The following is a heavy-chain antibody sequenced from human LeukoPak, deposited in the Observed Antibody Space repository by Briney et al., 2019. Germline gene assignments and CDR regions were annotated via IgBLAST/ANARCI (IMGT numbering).Heavy chain of an antibody. V-gene: IGHV3-66*02. CDR1: GFTVSSNY. D-gene: IGHD1-26*01. CDR2: IYSGGST. J-gene: IGHJ4*02. Sequence: GSLRLSCAASGFTVSSNYMSWVRQAPGKGLEWVSVIYSGGSTYYADSVKGRFTISRDNSKNTLYLQMNSLRAEDTAVYYCARENEVGATLRFDYWGQGTLVTVSS. CDR3: ARENEVGATLRFDY.